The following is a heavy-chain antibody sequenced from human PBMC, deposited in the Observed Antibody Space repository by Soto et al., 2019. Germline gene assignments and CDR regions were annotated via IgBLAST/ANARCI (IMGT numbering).Heavy chain of an antibody. V-gene: IGHV1-58*02. Sequence: QMQLVQSGPEVKKPGTSVKVSCKASGFTFTSSAMQWVRQARGQRLEWIGWIVVGSGNTNYAQKFQERVTITRDMSTSTAYMELSSLRSEDTAVYYCAADLLGYCSSTSCYGSYMDVWGKGTTVTVSS. CDR3: AADLLGYCSSTSCYGSYMDV. D-gene: IGHD2-2*01. J-gene: IGHJ6*03. CDR2: IVVGSGNT. CDR1: GFTFTSSA.